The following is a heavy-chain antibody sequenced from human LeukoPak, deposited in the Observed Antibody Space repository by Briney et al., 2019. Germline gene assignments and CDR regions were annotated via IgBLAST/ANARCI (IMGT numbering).Heavy chain of an antibody. CDR2: ISYDGSNK. Sequence: PGGSLRLSCAASGFTFSSYAMHWVRQAPGKGLEWVAVISYDGSNKYYADSVKGRFTISRDNSKNTLYLQMNSLRSEDTAVYYCARDFSYYGSVEGGNNWFDPWGQGTLVTVSS. V-gene: IGHV3-30-3*01. CDR1: GFTFSSYA. J-gene: IGHJ5*02. D-gene: IGHD3-10*01. CDR3: ARDFSYYGSVEGGNNWFDP.